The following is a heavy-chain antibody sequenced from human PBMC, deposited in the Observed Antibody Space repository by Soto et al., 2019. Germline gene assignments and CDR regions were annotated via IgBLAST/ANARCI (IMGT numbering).Heavy chain of an antibody. CDR3: AREGQQLVSARWFDP. CDR1: GGSISSYY. V-gene: IGHV4-59*01. CDR2: IDYSGSN. Sequence: SETLSLTCTVSGGSISSYYWSWIRQPPGKGLEWIGYIDYSGSNNYNPSLKSRVTISVDTSKNQFSLKLSSVTAADTAVYYCAREGQQLVSARWFDPWGQGTLVTVSS. J-gene: IGHJ5*02. D-gene: IGHD6-13*01.